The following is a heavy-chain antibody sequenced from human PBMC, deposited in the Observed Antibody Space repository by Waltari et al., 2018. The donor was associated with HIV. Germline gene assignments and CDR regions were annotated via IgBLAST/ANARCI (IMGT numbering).Heavy chain of an antibody. CDR2: ITYDGSNK. V-gene: IGHV3-30*02. CDR3: AKDGYTPTYFDY. Sequence: QVKLVESGGDVVQPGGSLRLSGAVSGFTFSSYGMHWVRQAPGKGLELMSFITYDGSNKYYADSVKGRFTISRDSSKNTLYLQMNGLRSEDTAVYYCAKDGYTPTYFDYWGQGTLVTVSS. CDR1: GFTFSSYG. D-gene: IGHD1-1*01. J-gene: IGHJ4*02.